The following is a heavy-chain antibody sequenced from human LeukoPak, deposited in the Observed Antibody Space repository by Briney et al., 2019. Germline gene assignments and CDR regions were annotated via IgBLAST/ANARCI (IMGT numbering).Heavy chain of an antibody. CDR1: GYTFTGYY. V-gene: IGHV1-46*01. CDR2: INPSGGST. D-gene: IGHD1-26*01. J-gene: IGHJ4*02. CDR3: ARDLNVGATTLDY. Sequence: GASVKVSCKASGYTFTGYYMHWVRQAPGQGLEWMGIINPSGGSTSYAQKFQGRVTMTRDMSTSTVYMELSSLRSEDTAVYYCARDLNVGATTLDYWGQGTLVTVSS.